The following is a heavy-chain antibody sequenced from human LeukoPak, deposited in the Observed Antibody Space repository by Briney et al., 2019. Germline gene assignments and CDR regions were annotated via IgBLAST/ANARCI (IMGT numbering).Heavy chain of an antibody. J-gene: IGHJ4*02. CDR1: GYTFTSYY. CDR2: INPSAGST. CDR3: ARDLGYCTNGVCHTRFDY. Sequence: ASVKVSCKASGYTFTSYYIHWVRQAPGQGLEWMGLINPSAGSTNYAQKFRGRVTMTRDTSTSTVYMELSSLRSEDTAVYYCARDLGYCTNGVCHTRFDYWGQGTLVAVSS. D-gene: IGHD2-8*01. V-gene: IGHV1-46*01.